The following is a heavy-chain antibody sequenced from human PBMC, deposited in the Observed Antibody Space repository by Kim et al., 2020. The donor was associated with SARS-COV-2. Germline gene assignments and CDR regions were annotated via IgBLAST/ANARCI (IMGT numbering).Heavy chain of an antibody. Sequence: GGSLRLSCAASGFIFSRNGMHWVRQAPGKGLEWVAVISNDGKNKYYQDSVKGRFTISRDNSRSTLYLQMNSLRDADTAIYYCAKDVRSEAAALESWGQGT. D-gene: IGHD6-13*01. J-gene: IGHJ4*02. CDR3: AKDVRSEAAALES. V-gene: IGHV3-30*18. CDR2: ISNDGKNK. CDR1: GFIFSRNG.